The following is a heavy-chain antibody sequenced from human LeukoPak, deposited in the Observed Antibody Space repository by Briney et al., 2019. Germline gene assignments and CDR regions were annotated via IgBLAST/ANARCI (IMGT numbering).Heavy chain of an antibody. D-gene: IGHD3-10*01. CDR2: INPNSGGT. Sequence: ASVKVSCKASGYTFTGYYMHWVRQAPGQGLEWMGWINPNSGGTNYAQKFQDRVTMTRDTSISTAYMELSRLRSDDTAVYYCAREPYYYGSGSSWGQGTLVTVSS. J-gene: IGHJ5*02. V-gene: IGHV1-2*02. CDR1: GYTFTGYY. CDR3: AREPYYYGSGSS.